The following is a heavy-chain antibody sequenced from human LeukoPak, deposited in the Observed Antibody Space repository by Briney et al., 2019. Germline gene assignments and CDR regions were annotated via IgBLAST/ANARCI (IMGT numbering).Heavy chain of an antibody. V-gene: IGHV4-34*01. D-gene: IGHD2-2*01. CDR1: GGSFSDYY. CDR2: INHSGGS. CDR3: ARDQLYCSSSSCRNLGWFDP. Sequence: SETLSLTCAVYGGSFSDYYWSWIRQPPGKGLEWIGEINHSGGSNYNPSLKSRVTISVDTSKSQFSLKLNFVTAADTAVYYCARDQLYCSSSSCRNLGWFDPWGQGTLVTVSS. J-gene: IGHJ5*02.